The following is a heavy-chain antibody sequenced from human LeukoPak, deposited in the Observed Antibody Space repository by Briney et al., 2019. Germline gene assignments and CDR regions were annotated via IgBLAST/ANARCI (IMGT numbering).Heavy chain of an antibody. J-gene: IGHJ4*02. V-gene: IGHV1-2*02. CDR3: ARERYVIQQWLVYY. D-gene: IGHD6-19*01. CDR2: INPNSGGT. CDR1: GYTFTGYY. Sequence: ASVKVSCKASGYTFTGYYMHWVRQAPGQGLEWMGWINPNSGGTNYAQKFQGRVTMTRDTSISTAYMELSRLRSEDTAVYYCARERYVIQQWLVYYWGQGTLVTVSS.